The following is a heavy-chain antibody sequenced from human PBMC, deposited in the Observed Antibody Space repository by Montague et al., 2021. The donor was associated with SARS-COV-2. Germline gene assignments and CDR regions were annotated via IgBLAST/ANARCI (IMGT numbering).Heavy chain of an antibody. CDR1: GDSVSSNSAA. CDR2: TYYRSKWYN. J-gene: IGHJ6*02. Sequence: CAISGDSVSSNSAAWNWIRQSPSRGLEWLGRTYYRSKWYNDYAVSVKSRITINPDTSKNQFSLQLNSVTPEDTAVYYCARDTRIQLWFDRDYYYGMDAWGQGTTFTVSS. D-gene: IGHD5-18*01. CDR3: ARDTRIQLWFDRDYYYGMDA. V-gene: IGHV6-1*01.